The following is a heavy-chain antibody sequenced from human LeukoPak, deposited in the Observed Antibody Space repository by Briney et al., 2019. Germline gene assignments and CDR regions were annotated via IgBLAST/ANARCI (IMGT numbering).Heavy chain of an antibody. CDR1: GFTFSSYE. CDR3: ARDCSGGNCYSYDFDY. CDR2: ISSSSSTI. J-gene: IGHJ4*02. V-gene: IGHV3-48*02. Sequence: GGSLRLSCAASGFTFSSYEMNWVRQAPGKGLEWVSYISSSSSTIYYADSVKGRFTISRDNAKNSLYLQMNSLRDEDTAVYYCARDCSGGNCYSYDFDYWGQGTLVTASS. D-gene: IGHD2-15*01.